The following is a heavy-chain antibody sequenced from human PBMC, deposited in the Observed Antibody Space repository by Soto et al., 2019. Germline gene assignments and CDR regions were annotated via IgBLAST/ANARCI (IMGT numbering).Heavy chain of an antibody. CDR3: ARHYYGSGDYYGMDV. CDR2: IYPGDSDT. Sequence: GESLKISCKGSGYSFTSYWIGWVRQMPGKGLEWMGIIYPGDSDTRYSPSFQGQVTISADKSISTAYLQWSSLKASDTAMYYCARHYYGSGDYYGMDVWGQGTTVTVPS. V-gene: IGHV5-51*01. D-gene: IGHD3-10*01. J-gene: IGHJ6*02. CDR1: GYSFTSYW.